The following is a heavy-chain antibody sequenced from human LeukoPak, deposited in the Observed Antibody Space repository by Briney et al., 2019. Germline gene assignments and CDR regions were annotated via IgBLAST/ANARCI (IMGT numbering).Heavy chain of an antibody. CDR3: AREEGLVLDY. J-gene: IGHJ4*02. Sequence: PPGGSLRLSCAASGFTFSSYAMHWVRQAPGKGLEWVAVISYDGSNKYYADSVKGRFTISRDYSKNTLYLQMNSLRAEDTSVYYCAREEGLVLDYWGQGTLVTVSS. CDR1: GFTFSSYA. D-gene: IGHD2-8*02. CDR2: ISYDGSNK. V-gene: IGHV3-30-3*01.